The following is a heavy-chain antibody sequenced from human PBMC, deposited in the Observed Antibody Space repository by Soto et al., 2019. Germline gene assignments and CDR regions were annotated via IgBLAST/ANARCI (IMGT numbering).Heavy chain of an antibody. CDR2: ISGSGGST. J-gene: IGHJ4*02. V-gene: IGHV3-23*01. CDR3: AKDLGIRGYFDY. D-gene: IGHD3-16*01. CDR1: GLTFSSYA. Sequence: GGPLRLPWAASGLTFSSYAMSWVRKAPGKGLEWVSAISGSGGSTYYADSVKGRFTISRDNSKNTLYLQMNSLRAEDTAVYYCAKDLGIRGYFDYWGQGTLVTVSS.